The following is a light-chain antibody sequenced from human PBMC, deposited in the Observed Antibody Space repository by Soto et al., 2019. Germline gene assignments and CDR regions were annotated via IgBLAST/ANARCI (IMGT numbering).Light chain of an antibody. CDR3: QQFRSSPLT. V-gene: IGKV3-20*01. CDR2: GAS. CDR1: QSISINY. Sequence: EILLTQSPVTLSLSLGERATLSCRASQSISINYLAWYQQKPGQAPRLLIYGASSRASGIPDRFSGSGSGTDFTLTISRVEPEDFAVYYCQQFRSSPLTFGGGTKVDIK. J-gene: IGKJ4*01.